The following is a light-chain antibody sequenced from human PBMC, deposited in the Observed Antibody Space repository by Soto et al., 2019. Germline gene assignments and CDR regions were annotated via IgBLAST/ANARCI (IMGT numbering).Light chain of an antibody. CDR2: EVS. CDR1: SSDVGSYNL. V-gene: IGLV2-23*02. CDR3: CSYAGSSTLYV. Sequence: AASGSGAPRHASTISYTRTSSDVGSYNLVSWYQQHPGKAPKLMIYEVSKRSSGVSNRFSGSKSGNTASLTISGLQAEDEADYYCCSYAGSSTLYVFGTGTKVTVL. J-gene: IGLJ1*01.